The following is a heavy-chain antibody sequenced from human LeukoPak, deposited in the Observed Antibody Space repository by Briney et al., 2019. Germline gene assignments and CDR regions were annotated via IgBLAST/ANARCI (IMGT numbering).Heavy chain of an antibody. D-gene: IGHD6-6*01. J-gene: IGHJ4*02. V-gene: IGHV4-34*01. CDR3: ARGRPSIAARHFFDY. Sequence: SETLSLTCAVYGGSFSGYYWSWIRQPPGKGLEWIGEINHSGSTNYNPSLESRVTISVDTSKNQFSLKLSSVTAADTAVYYYARGRPSIAARHFFDYWGQGTLVTVSS. CDR2: INHSGST. CDR1: GGSFSGYY.